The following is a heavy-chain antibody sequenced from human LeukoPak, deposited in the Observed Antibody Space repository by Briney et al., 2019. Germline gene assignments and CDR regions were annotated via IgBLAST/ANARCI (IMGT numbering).Heavy chain of an antibody. CDR2: ISGSGGST. V-gene: IGHV3-23*01. Sequence: AGGSLRLSCAASGFTFSSYAMSWVRQAPGKGLGWVSAISGSGGSTYYADSVKGRFTISRDNSKNTLYLQMNSLRAEDTAVYYCAKKAHDPPYYYYYGMDVWGQGTTVTVSS. J-gene: IGHJ6*02. CDR1: GFTFSSYA. CDR3: AKKAHDPPYYYYYGMDV.